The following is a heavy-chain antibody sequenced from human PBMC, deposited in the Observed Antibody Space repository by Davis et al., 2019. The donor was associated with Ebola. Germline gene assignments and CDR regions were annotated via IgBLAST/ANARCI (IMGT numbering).Heavy chain of an antibody. V-gene: IGHV3-23*01. J-gene: IGHJ6*04. CDR2: ISGIGGST. CDR3: AKSGLSFGVVKYHYGMDV. Sequence: GGSLRLSCAASGFTFSSYAMTWVRQAPGKGLNWVSAISGIGGSTYYADSVKGRFTISRDNSKKTLYLQMNSLRAEDTAVYYCAKSGLSFGVVKYHYGMDVWGKGTTVTVSS. CDR1: GFTFSSYA. D-gene: IGHD3-3*01.